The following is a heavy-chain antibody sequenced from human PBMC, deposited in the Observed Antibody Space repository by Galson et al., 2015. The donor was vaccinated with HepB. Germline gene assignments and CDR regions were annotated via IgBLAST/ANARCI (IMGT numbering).Heavy chain of an antibody. CDR1: GDTLTSYS. CDR2: IIAVLDLP. Sequence: SVKVSCKASGDTLTSYSIGWLRQAPGQGLEWMGRIIAVLDLPEYAQKFQGRVTITADRSTSTAYMELSSLRSDDTAVYFCARWGMDAFDAWGQGTKVTASS. D-gene: IGHD7-27*01. J-gene: IGHJ3*01. V-gene: IGHV1-69*02. CDR3: ARWGMDAFDA.